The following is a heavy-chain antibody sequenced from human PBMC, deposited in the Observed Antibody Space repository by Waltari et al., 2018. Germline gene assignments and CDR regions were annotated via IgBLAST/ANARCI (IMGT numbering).Heavy chain of an antibody. V-gene: IGHV4-34*01. CDR1: GGSFSGYY. CDR2: INHSGST. CDR3: ARGELFWDSSGYYYGPGVDY. D-gene: IGHD3-22*01. Sequence: QVQLQQWGAGLLKPSETLSLTCAVYGGSFSGYYWSWIRQPPGKGLEWIGEINHSGSTNYNPSLKSRVTISVDTSKNQFSLKLSSVTAADTAVYYCARGELFWDSSGYYYGPGVDYWGQGTLVTVSS. J-gene: IGHJ4*02.